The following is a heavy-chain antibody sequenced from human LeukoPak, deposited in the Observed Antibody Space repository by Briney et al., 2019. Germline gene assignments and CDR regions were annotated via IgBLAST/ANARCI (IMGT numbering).Heavy chain of an antibody. J-gene: IGHJ3*02. CDR2: ISSSGTTI. CDR3: ARNTNWYDAFDI. CDR1: GFTFSSYE. Sequence: PGGSLRLSCAASGFTFSSYEMKWVRQAPGKGLAWVSYISSSGTTIYYADSVKGRFTISRDNAKNSLYLQMNSLRAEDTAVYYCARNTNWYDAFDIWGQGTMVTVSS. D-gene: IGHD7-27*01. V-gene: IGHV3-48*03.